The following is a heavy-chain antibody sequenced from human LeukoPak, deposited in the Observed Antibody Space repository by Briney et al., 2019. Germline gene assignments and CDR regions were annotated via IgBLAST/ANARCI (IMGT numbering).Heavy chain of an antibody. CDR2: MNPNSGNT. J-gene: IGHJ6*02. V-gene: IGHV1-8*01. CDR3: ARGYSAYYYYYGMDV. D-gene: IGHD4-11*01. CDR1: GYTFTSYD. Sequence: ASVKVSCKASGYTFTSYDINWVRQATGQGLEWMGWMNPNSGNTGYAQKFQGRVTMTRNNSISTAYMELSSLRSEDTAVYYCARGYSAYYYYYGMDVWGQGTTVTVSS.